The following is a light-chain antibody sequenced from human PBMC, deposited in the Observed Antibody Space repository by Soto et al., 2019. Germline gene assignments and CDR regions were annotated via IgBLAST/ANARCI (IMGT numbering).Light chain of an antibody. V-gene: IGKV3-20*01. CDR3: QQYGSSPGT. CDR1: QGISSW. CDR2: GAS. Sequence: TQSPSSVSASVGDRVTITCRASQGISSWLAWYQQKPGQAPRLLIYGASSRATGIPDRFSGSGSGTDFTLTISRLEPEDFAVYYCQQYGSSPGTFGQGTKVEIK. J-gene: IGKJ1*01.